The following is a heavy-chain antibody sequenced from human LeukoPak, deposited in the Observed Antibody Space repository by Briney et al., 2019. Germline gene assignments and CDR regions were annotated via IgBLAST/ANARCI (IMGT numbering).Heavy chain of an antibody. CDR2: IRYDGSNK. CDR3: ANLVGYCSGGSCYSAVDY. D-gene: IGHD2-15*01. V-gene: IGHV3-30*02. Sequence: GGSLRLSCAASGLTFSSYGMHWVRQAPGKGLEGVAFIRYDGSNKYYADSVKGRFTISRDNSKNTLYLQMNSLRAEDTAVYYCANLVGYCSGGSCYSAVDYWGQGTLVTVSS. J-gene: IGHJ4*02. CDR1: GLTFSSYG.